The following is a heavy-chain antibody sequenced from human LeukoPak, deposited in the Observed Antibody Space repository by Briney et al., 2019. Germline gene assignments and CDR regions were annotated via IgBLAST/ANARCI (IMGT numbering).Heavy chain of an antibody. CDR1: GYTFTGYY. D-gene: IGHD2-21*02. J-gene: IGHJ6*02. V-gene: IGHV1-2*05. Sequence: ASVKVSCKASGYTFTGYYMHWVRQAPGQGLEWMGRINPNSGGTNYAQKFQGRVTMTRDTSISTAYMELSRLRSDDTVAYYCARAPPDCGGDCYPPYYYYGMDVWGQGTTVTVSS. CDR3: ARAPPDCGGDCYPPYYYYGMDV. CDR2: INPNSGGT.